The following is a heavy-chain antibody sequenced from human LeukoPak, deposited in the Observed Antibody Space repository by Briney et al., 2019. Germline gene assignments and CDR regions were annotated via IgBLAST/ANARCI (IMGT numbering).Heavy chain of an antibody. D-gene: IGHD3-9*01. CDR1: GYTFTSYG. CDR3: ARVNSALTYYYGMDV. Sequence: GASVKVSCKASGYTFTSYGISWVRQAPGQGLEWMGWISAYNGSTNYAQKLQGRVTMTTDTSTSTAYMELRSLRSDDTAVYYCARVNSALTYYYGMDVWGKGTTVTVSS. CDR2: ISAYNGST. V-gene: IGHV1-18*04. J-gene: IGHJ6*04.